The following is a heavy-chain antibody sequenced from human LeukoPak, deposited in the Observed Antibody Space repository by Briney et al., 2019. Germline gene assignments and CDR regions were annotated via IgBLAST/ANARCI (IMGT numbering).Heavy chain of an antibody. CDR1: GFTFSSYA. CDR3: AKAGGFYGFWGDFDY. CDR2: ISGSGGST. J-gene: IGHJ4*02. D-gene: IGHD3-3*01. V-gene: IGHV3-23*01. Sequence: GGSLRLSCAASGFTFSSYAMSWVRQAPGKGLEWVSAISGSGGSTYYADSVKGRFTISRDNSKNTLYLQMNSLRAEDTAVYYCAKAGGFYGFWGDFDYWGQGTLVTVSS.